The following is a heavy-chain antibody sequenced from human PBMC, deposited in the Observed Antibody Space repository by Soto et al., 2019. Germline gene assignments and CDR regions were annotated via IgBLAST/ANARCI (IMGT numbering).Heavy chain of an antibody. D-gene: IGHD5-18*01. Sequence: SQTLSLTCTVSGGSISSYYWSWIRQPPGKGLEWIEYIYYSGSTNYNPSLKSRVTISVDTSKNQFSLKLSSVTAADTAVYYCAREGGLQLHSFDYWGQGTLVIVSS. CDR3: AREGGLQLHSFDY. CDR2: IYYSGST. J-gene: IGHJ4*02. CDR1: GGSISSYY. V-gene: IGHV4-59*01.